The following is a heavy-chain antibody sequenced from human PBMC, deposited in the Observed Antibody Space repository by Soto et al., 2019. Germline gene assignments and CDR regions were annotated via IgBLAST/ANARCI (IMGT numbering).Heavy chain of an antibody. CDR2: INWNSGSI. V-gene: IGHV3-9*01. CDR1: GFTFDDYA. J-gene: IGHJ1*01. D-gene: IGHD6-13*01. Sequence: SLRLSCAASGFTFDDYAMHWVRQVPGKGLEWVSGINWNSGSIGYGDSVKGRFAISRDNARNSLHLQMNSLSAEDTAFYYCVKDESINWYSGHFRHWGQGTLVTVSS. CDR3: VKDESINWYSGHFRH.